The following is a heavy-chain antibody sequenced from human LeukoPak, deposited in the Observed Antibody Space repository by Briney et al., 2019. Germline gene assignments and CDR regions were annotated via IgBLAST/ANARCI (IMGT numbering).Heavy chain of an antibody. J-gene: IGHJ4*02. V-gene: IGHV3-23*01. Sequence: GGSLTLSCAASGFTFSRYAMSWVRQAPGKGLEWVSGISGSGGGTYYDDSVKGRFTISRDDSKNTMYLQINSLRAEDTAVYYCARAGSIRFDYWGQGTLVTVSS. D-gene: IGHD1-26*01. CDR3: ARAGSIRFDY. CDR2: ISGSGGGT. CDR1: GFTFSRYA.